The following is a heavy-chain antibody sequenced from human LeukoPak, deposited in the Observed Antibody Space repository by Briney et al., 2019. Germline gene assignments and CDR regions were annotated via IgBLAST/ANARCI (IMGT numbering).Heavy chain of an antibody. CDR2: ISGSGGST. D-gene: IGHD6-13*01. V-gene: IGHV3-23*01. Sequence: GGSLRLSCAAFGFTFSSYAMSWVRQAPGKGLEWVSAISGSGGSTYYADSVEGRFTISRDNSKNTLYLQMNSLRAEDTAVYYCAKDKQQPFDYWGQGTLVTVSS. CDR1: GFTFSSYA. CDR3: AKDKQQPFDY. J-gene: IGHJ4*02.